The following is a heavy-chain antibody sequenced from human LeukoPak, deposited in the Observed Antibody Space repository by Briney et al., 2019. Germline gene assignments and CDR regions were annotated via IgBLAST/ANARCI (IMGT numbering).Heavy chain of an antibody. D-gene: IGHD3-22*01. CDR2: ISGSGGST. CDR3: AKGYYYDSSGNYFDY. Sequence: GGSLRLSCAASGFTFSSYAMSWVRQAPGKGLEWVSAISGSGGSTYYADSVKGRFTISRDNSKNTLYLQMNSPRAEDTAVYYCAKGYYYDSSGNYFDYWGQGTLVTVSS. J-gene: IGHJ4*02. CDR1: GFTFSSYA. V-gene: IGHV3-23*01.